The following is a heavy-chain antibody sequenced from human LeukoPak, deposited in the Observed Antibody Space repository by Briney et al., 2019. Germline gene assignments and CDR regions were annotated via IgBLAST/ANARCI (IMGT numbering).Heavy chain of an antibody. J-gene: IGHJ4*02. CDR2: IIPIFGTA. Sequence: SVKVSCKASGGTFSSYAISWVRQPPGQGLEWMGGIIPIFGTANYAQKFQGRVTITADKSTSTAYMELSSLRSEDTAVYYCATFREERYGSGYYFDCWGQGTLVTVSS. CDR1: GGTFSSYA. V-gene: IGHV1-69*06. D-gene: IGHD3-10*01. CDR3: ATFREERYGSGYYFDC.